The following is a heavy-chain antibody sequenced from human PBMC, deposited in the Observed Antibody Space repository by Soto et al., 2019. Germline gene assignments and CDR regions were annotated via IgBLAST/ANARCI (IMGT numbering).Heavy chain of an antibody. V-gene: IGHV3-23*01. CDR2: ISGSGGST. D-gene: IGHD3-3*01. CDR3: AKNFHGPDY. J-gene: IGHJ4*02. CDR1: GVTFRSYG. Sequence: GGSLRLSCAASGVTFRSYGMTWVRQAPGKGLEWVSSISGSGGSTYYADSVKGRFTISRDNSKNTLYLQMNSLRAEDTAVYYCAKNFHGPDYWGQGTLVTVSS.